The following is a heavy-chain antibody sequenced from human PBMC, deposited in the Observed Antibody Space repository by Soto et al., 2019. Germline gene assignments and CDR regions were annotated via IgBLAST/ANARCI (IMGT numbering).Heavy chain of an antibody. V-gene: IGHV4-34*01. CDR1: GGSFSGYY. CDR3: ARLGGPGYYYYGMDV. CDR2: INHSGST. D-gene: IGHD3-16*01. J-gene: IGHJ6*02. Sequence: SETLSLTCAVYGGSFSGYYWSWIRQPPGKGLEWIGEINHSGSTNYNPSLKSRVTISVDTSKNQFSLKLSSVTAADTAVYYCARLGGPGYYYYGMDVWGQGTTVTVSS.